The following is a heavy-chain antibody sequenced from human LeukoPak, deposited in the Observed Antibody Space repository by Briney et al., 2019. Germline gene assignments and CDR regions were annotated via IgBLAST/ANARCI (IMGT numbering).Heavy chain of an antibody. D-gene: IGHD2-15*01. V-gene: IGHV3-21*01. CDR1: GFTFSTYG. J-gene: IGHJ4*02. CDR2: ISSSSSYI. CDR3: ATGRDCSGGSCYSVY. Sequence: PGRSLRLSCAASGFTFSTYGMHWVRQAPGKGLEWVSSISSSSSYIYYADSVKGRFTISRDNAKNSLYLQMNSLRAEDTAVYYCATGRDCSGGSCYSVYWGQGTLVTVSS.